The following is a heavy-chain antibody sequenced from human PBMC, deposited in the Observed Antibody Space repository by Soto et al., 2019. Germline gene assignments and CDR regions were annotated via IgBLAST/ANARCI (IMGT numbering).Heavy chain of an antibody. CDR3: ARVYQLAPKRHAFDS. V-gene: IGHV4-59*13. CDR2: IHYSGSS. J-gene: IGHJ3*02. Sequence: QVQLQESGPGLVKPSETLSLACSVSGDSISSYFWSWIRQPPGKGLVWIGYIHYSGSSNYNPSLNSRVTVSVDTSNNQLSMKLISVAAADPAVYYCARVYQLAPKRHAFDSWGPGTMATVSS. D-gene: IGHD2-2*01. CDR1: GDSISSYF.